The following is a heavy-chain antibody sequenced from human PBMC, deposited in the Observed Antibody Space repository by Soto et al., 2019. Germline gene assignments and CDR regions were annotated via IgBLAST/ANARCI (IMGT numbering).Heavy chain of an antibody. Sequence: EVQLLEYGGGLVQPGGSLRLSCAASGFTFSSYAMSWVRQAPGKGLEWVSAISGSGGSTYYADSVKGRFTISRDNSKNTRYMEMNSMIAEDTAVYYCAKEGDNINGDPGQDWYFDLWGRGNLVTVSS. CDR3: AKEGDNINGDPGQDWYFDL. CDR2: ISGSGGST. CDR1: GFTFSSYA. D-gene: IGHD2-8*01. V-gene: IGHV3-23*01. J-gene: IGHJ2*01.